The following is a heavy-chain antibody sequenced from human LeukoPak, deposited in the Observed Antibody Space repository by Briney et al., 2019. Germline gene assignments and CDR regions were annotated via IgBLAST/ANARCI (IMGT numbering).Heavy chain of an antibody. Sequence: PGGSLRLSCAASGFTFSSYAMSWVRQAPGKGLEWVSAISGSGGSTYYADSVKGRFTISRDNSKNTLYLQMNSLRAEDTAVYYCARRDLWYSSSWYYFDSWGQGTLVTVSS. J-gene: IGHJ4*02. CDR2: ISGSGGST. CDR1: GFTFSSYA. D-gene: IGHD6-13*01. V-gene: IGHV3-23*01. CDR3: ARRDLWYSSSWYYFDS.